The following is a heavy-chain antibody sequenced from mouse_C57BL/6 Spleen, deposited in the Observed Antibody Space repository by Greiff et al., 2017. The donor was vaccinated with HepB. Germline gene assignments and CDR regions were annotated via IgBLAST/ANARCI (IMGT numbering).Heavy chain of an antibody. CDR2: IDPSDSET. CDR1: GYTFTSYW. CDR3: AREELRLHYAMDY. J-gene: IGHJ4*01. V-gene: IGHV1-52*01. Sequence: VKLQQPGAELVRPGSSVKLSCKASGYTFTSYWMHWVKQRPIQGLEWIGNIDPSDSETHYNQKFKDKATLTVDKSSSTAYMQLSSLTSEDSAVYYCAREELRLHYAMDYWGQGTSVTVSS. D-gene: IGHD3-2*02.